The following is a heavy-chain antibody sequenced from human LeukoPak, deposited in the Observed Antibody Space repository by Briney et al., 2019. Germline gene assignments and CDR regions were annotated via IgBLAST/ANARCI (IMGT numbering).Heavy chain of an antibody. Sequence: GRSLRLSCAASGFTFSSYAMHWVRQAPGKGLEWVAVIWYGGSNKYYADSVKGRFTISRDNSKNTLYLQMNSLRAEDTAVYYCAKDFAGYSYGLGDYWGQGTLVTVSS. J-gene: IGHJ4*02. D-gene: IGHD5-18*01. CDR3: AKDFAGYSYGLGDY. CDR2: IWYGGSNK. CDR1: GFTFSSYA. V-gene: IGHV3-30*04.